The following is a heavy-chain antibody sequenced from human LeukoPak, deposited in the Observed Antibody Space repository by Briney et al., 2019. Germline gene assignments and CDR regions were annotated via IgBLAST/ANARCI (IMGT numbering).Heavy chain of an antibody. Sequence: PGGSLRLSCAPYGFTVSTNYKSWGCQAPGKGLEWVSIIYSGGSTSYADSVKGRFTISRDNSKNTRDNSKNMLYLQMNNLRTEDTAVYYCARDLLHESLTCYSMGGMDVWGQGTTVTVSS. J-gene: IGHJ6*02. CDR3: ARDLLHESLTCYSMGGMDV. CDR1: GFTVSTNY. CDR2: IYSGGST. V-gene: IGHV3-53*05. D-gene: IGHD2-21*02.